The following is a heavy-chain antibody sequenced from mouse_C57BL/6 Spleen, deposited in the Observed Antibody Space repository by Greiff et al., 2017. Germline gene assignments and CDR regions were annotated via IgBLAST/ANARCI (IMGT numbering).Heavy chain of an antibody. D-gene: IGHD2-4*01. CDR1: GFTFSDYG. V-gene: IGHV5-17*01. J-gene: IGHJ2*01. Sequence: EVKLVESGGGLVKPGGSLKLSCAASGFTFSDYGMPWVRQAPEKGLEWVAYISSGSSTIYYADTVKGRFTISRDNAKNTLFLQMTSLRSEDTAMYYCARGGIYYDYDFDYWGQGTTLTVSS. CDR3: ARGGIYYDYDFDY. CDR2: ISSGSSTI.